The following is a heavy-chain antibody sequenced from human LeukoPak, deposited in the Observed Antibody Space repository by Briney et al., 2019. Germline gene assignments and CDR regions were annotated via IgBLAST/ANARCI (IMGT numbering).Heavy chain of an antibody. V-gene: IGHV1-46*01. CDR3: AREESGGCFDY. D-gene: IGHD2-8*02. CDR1: GYTFTSYY. Sequence: ASVKVSCKASGYTFTSYYMHWVRQAPGQGLEWMGLINPSGTNTNYAQKFRGRVTMTRDTSTSTVYMDLSSLRSEDTAMYFCAREESGGCFDYWGQGTLVTVSS. J-gene: IGHJ4*02. CDR2: INPSGTNT.